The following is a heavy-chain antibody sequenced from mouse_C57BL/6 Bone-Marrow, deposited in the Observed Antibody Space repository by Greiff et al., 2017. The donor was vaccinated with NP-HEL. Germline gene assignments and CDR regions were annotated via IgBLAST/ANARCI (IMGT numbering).Heavy chain of an antibody. D-gene: IGHD2-3*01. Sequence: QVQLKESGPELVKPGASVKISCKASGYSFTSYYIHWVKQRPGQGLEWIGWIYPGSGNTKYNEKFKGKATLTADTSSSTAYMQLSSLTSEDSAVYYCASSDDGYYVAWFAYWGQGTLVTVSA. V-gene: IGHV1-66*01. CDR1: GYSFTSYY. CDR3: ASSDDGYYVAWFAY. CDR2: IYPGSGNT. J-gene: IGHJ3*01.